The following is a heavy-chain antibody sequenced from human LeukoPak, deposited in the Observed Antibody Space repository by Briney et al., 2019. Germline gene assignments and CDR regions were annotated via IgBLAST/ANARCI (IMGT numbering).Heavy chain of an antibody. CDR3: AKDTDGNYVFYYYYYMDV. D-gene: IGHD1-7*01. Sequence: GGSLRLSCAASGFTFSSYSMNWVSQAPGKGLEWVSSISSSSSYIYYADSVKGRFTISRDNAKNSLYLQMNSLRAEDTAVYYCAKDTDGNYVFYYYYYMDVWGKGTTVTVSS. CDR1: GFTFSSYS. CDR2: ISSSSSYI. J-gene: IGHJ6*03. V-gene: IGHV3-21*01.